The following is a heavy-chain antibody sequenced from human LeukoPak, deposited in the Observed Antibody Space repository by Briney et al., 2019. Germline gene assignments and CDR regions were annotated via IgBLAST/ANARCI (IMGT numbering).Heavy chain of an antibody. CDR1: GGSFSGYY. Sequence: SETLSLTCAVYGGSFSGYYWSWIRQPPGKGLEWIGEINHSGSTNYNPSLKSRVTISVDTSKNQFSLKLSSVTAADTAVYYCARDLLVGSYAPDYWGQGTLVTVSS. J-gene: IGHJ4*02. V-gene: IGHV4-34*01. D-gene: IGHD1-26*01. CDR2: INHSGST. CDR3: ARDLLVGSYAPDY.